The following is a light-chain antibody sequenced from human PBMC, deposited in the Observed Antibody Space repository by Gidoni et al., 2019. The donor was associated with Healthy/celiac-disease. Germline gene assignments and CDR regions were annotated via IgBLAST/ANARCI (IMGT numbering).Light chain of an antibody. CDR1: QSVSSY. V-gene: IGKV3-11*01. CDR3: QQRSNWPPLT. J-gene: IGKJ1*01. CDR2: DAS. Sequence: EIVLTQSPATLSLSPGERATISCRASQSVSSYLAWYQQKPGQAPRLLIYDASNRATGIPARFSGSGSGTDFTLTISSLEPEDFAVYYCQQRSNWPPLTFGQGTKVEIK.